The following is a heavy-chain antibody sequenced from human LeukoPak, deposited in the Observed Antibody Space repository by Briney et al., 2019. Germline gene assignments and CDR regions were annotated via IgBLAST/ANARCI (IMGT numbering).Heavy chain of an antibody. J-gene: IGHJ4*02. CDR2: IYYSGST. Sequence: SETLSLTCTVSGGSISSGGYYWSWIRQHPGEGLEWIGNIYYSGSTYYNPSLKSRVTISVDTSTNQFSLKLSSVTAADTAVYYCARGPSWDYDSSGYTDYWGQGTLVTVSS. D-gene: IGHD3-22*01. CDR3: ARGPSWDYDSSGYTDY. CDR1: GGSISSGGYY. V-gene: IGHV4-31*03.